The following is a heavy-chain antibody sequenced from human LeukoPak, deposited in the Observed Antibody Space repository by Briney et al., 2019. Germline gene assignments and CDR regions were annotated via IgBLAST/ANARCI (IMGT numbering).Heavy chain of an antibody. Sequence: GGSLRLSCAASGFTFSSNVMSWVRQAPGKGLEWVSGISGSGGSTYYADSVKGRFTISRDNSKNTLYLQMNSLRAEDTAVYYCAKGYVPGFTYYYYMDVWGKGTTVTVSS. D-gene: IGHD1-14*01. J-gene: IGHJ6*03. CDR2: ISGSGGST. V-gene: IGHV3-23*01. CDR1: GFTFSSNV. CDR3: AKGYVPGFTYYYYMDV.